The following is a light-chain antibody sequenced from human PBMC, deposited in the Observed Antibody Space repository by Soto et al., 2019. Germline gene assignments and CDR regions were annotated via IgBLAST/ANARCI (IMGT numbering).Light chain of an antibody. V-gene: IGLV1-40*01. Sequence: QSVLTQPPSVSGAPGQRVTISCTGSSSNIGAGYDVHWYQQLPGTAPQRLIYGNSKRPSGVPDRFSGSKSGTSASLAITGRQAEDEACYYCQSFASCLSVGFGGGTKLTL. J-gene: IGLJ2*01. CDR2: GNS. CDR1: SSNIGAGYD. CDR3: QSFASCLSVG.